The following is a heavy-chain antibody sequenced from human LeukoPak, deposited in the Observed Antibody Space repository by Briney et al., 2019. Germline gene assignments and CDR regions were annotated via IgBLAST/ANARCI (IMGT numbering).Heavy chain of an antibody. CDR1: GFTFSSYE. V-gene: IGHV3-48*03. J-gene: IGHJ4*02. Sequence: PGGSLRLSCAASGFTFSSYEMNWVRQAPGKGLEWVSYISSSGSTIYYADSVKGRFTISRDNAKNSPYLQMNSLRAEDTAVYYCARVLVVPAATGYYFDYWGQGTLVTVSS. CDR3: ARVLVVPAATGYYFDY. CDR2: ISSSGSTI. D-gene: IGHD2-2*01.